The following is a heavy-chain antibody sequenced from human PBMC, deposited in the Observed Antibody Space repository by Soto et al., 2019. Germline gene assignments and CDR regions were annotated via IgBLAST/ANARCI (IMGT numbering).Heavy chain of an antibody. CDR3: ARGLQTNYYYYMDV. V-gene: IGHV1-8*01. CDR1: RYTFTSYD. J-gene: IGHJ6*03. Sequence: GASVKVSCKASRYTFTSYDINWVRQATGQGLEWMGWMNPNSGNTGYAQKFQGRVTMTRNTSISTAYMELSSLRSEDTAVYYCARGLQTNYYYYMDVWGKGTTVTVSS. D-gene: IGHD4-4*01. CDR2: MNPNSGNT.